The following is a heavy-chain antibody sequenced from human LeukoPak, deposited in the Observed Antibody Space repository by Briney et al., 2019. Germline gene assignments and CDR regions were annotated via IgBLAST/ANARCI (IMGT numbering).Heavy chain of an antibody. CDR3: ARGPLGSSSDY. Sequence: SETLSLTCAVYGGSFSGYYWSWIRQPPGKGLEWIGEINHSGSTNYNPSLKSRVTISVDTSKNQFSLKLSSVTAADTAVYHCARGPLGSSSDYWGQGTLVTVSS. J-gene: IGHJ4*02. V-gene: IGHV4-34*01. CDR1: GGSFSGYY. D-gene: IGHD6-6*01. CDR2: INHSGST.